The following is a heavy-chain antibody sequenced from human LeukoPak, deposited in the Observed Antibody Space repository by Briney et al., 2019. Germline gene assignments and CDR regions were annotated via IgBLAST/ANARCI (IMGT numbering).Heavy chain of an antibody. CDR3: ARDRLPGITMVRGRWFDP. Sequence: PSETLSLTCTVSDGSISNSYWSWIRQPPGKGLEWIGYIYYSGSTIYNPSLKSRVTISVDTSKNQFSLKLSSVTAADTAVYYCARDRLPGITMVRGRWFDPWGQGTLVTVSS. V-gene: IGHV4-59*12. CDR1: DGSISNSY. J-gene: IGHJ5*02. D-gene: IGHD3-10*01. CDR2: IYYSGST.